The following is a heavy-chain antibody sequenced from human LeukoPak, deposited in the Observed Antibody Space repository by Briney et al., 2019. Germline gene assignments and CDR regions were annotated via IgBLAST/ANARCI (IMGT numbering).Heavy chain of an antibody. V-gene: IGHV3-7*01. Sequence: GGSLRLSCAASGFTFSSYSMNWVRQAPGKGLEWVANIKQDGSEKYYVDSVKGRFTISRDNAKNSLYLQMNSLRAEDTAVYYCASSEDVVVVAATYFQHWGQGTLVTVSS. J-gene: IGHJ1*01. CDR3: ASSEDVVVVAATYFQH. D-gene: IGHD2-15*01. CDR2: IKQDGSEK. CDR1: GFTFSSYS.